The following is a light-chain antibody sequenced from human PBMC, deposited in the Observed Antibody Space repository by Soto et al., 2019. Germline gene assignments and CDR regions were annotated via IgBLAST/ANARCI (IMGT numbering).Light chain of an antibody. CDR3: SSYIPSSTRV. J-gene: IGLJ1*01. Sequence: SVLTQPASVSGAPGQSIIISCTGTSSDIGDYNFVSWYQQHPGKAPKLMIYEVSNRPSGVSNRFSGSKSGNTASLTISGLQAEDEADYYCSSYIPSSTRVFGTGTKVTVL. CDR2: EVS. CDR1: SSDIGDYNF. V-gene: IGLV2-14*01.